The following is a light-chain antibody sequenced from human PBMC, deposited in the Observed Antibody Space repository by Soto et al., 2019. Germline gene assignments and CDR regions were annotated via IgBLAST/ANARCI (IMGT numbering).Light chain of an antibody. CDR1: QTISSW. CDR3: IQHDTYPRT. CDR2: KAY. Sequence: DIQMTQSPSTLSGSVGDRVTITCRASQTISSWLAWYQQKPGKAHKLLIYKAYTLKSGVPSRFSGSGSGTEFTLTITSLQPEDFATYYCIQHDTYPRTFGQGTKVDIK. J-gene: IGKJ1*01. V-gene: IGKV1-5*03.